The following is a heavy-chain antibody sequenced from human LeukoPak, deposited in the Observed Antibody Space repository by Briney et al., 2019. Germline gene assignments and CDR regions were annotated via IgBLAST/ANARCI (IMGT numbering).Heavy chain of an antibody. J-gene: IGHJ6*03. CDR3: ARDLVYYDSSGYYYYYYMDV. D-gene: IGHD3-22*01. Sequence: PSETLSLTCTVSGGSISSHYWSWIRQPPGKGLEWIGYIYYSGSTNYNPSLKSRVTISVDTSKNQFSLKLSSVTAADTAMYYCARDLVYYDSSGYYYYYYMDVWGKGTTVTLSS. V-gene: IGHV4-59*11. CDR1: GGSISSHY. CDR2: IYYSGST.